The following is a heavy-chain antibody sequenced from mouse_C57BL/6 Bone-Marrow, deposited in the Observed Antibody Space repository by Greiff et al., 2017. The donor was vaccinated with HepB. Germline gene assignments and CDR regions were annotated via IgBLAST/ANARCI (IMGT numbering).Heavy chain of an antibody. CDR1: GYTFTSYW. V-gene: IGHV1-64*01. J-gene: IGHJ3*01. Sequence: VQLQQPGAELVKPGASVKLSCKASGYTFTSYWMHWVKQRPGQGLEWIGMIHPNSGSTNYNEKFKSKATLTVDKSSSTAYMQLSSLTSEDSAVYYCAIKDYYGYSSAYWGQGTLVTASA. CDR3: AIKDYYGYSSAY. CDR2: IHPNSGST. D-gene: IGHD2-3*01.